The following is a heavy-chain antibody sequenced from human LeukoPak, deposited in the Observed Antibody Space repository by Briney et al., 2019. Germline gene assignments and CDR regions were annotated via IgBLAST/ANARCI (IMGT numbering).Heavy chain of an antibody. J-gene: IGHJ4*02. V-gene: IGHV4-39*01. CDR3: ARHKGSIYEQHPDY. CDR1: GGSISTYY. CDR2: IYYSGST. D-gene: IGHD6-13*01. Sequence: SETLSLTCTVSGGSISTYYWGWIRQPPGKGLEWIGSIYYSGSTYYNPSLKSRVTISVDTSKNQFSLKLSSVTAADTAVYYCARHKGSIYEQHPDYWGQGTLVTVSS.